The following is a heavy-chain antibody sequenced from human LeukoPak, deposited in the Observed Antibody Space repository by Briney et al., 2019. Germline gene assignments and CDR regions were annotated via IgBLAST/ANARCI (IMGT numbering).Heavy chain of an antibody. D-gene: IGHD3-3*01. Sequence: GGSLRLSCAASGFTFSSYAMSWVRQAPGKGLEWVSAISGSGGSTYYADSVKGRFTISRDNSNNTLYLQMNSLRAEDTAAYYLAKRGGDCRSGQGCGDYWGKETLVTVSS. CDR2: ISGSGGST. J-gene: IGHJ4*02. CDR1: GFTFSSYA. V-gene: IGHV3-23*01. CDR3: AKRGGDCRSGQGCGDY.